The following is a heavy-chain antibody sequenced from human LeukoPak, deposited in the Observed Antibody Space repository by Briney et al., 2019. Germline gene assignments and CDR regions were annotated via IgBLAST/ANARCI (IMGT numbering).Heavy chain of an antibody. CDR3: ANIPGTVAGRGT. CDR1: VYTFTKYD. CDR2: MNPNSGAS. V-gene: IGHV1-8*01. J-gene: IGHJ5*02. Sequence: SSVTVSFMASVYTFTKYDINGVRQAAGQGREGMGWMNPNSGASGCAQKFQGRVTLTRDTSMSTAYMEVSSLRFEDTAVYYCANIPGTVAGRGTWGQGTRVTVSS. D-gene: IGHD6-19*01.